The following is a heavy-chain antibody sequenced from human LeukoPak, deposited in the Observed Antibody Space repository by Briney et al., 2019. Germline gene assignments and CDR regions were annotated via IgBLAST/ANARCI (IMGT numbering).Heavy chain of an antibody. Sequence: GGSLRLSCAASGFTVSSNYMSWVRQAPGKGLEWVSVIYSGGSTYYADSVKGRFTISRDNSKNTLYLQMNSLRAEDTAVYYCARLSSSIAALDYWGQGTLVTVSS. CDR3: ARLSSSIAALDY. V-gene: IGHV3-53*01. J-gene: IGHJ4*02. CDR2: IYSGGST. D-gene: IGHD6-6*01. CDR1: GFTVSSNY.